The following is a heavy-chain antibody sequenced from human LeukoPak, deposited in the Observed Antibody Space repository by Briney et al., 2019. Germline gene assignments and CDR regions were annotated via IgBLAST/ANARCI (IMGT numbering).Heavy chain of an antibody. CDR3: ARGQGWLSDS. V-gene: IGHV3-7*03. CDR1: GFTFSDYW. CDR2: IKQDGSQT. D-gene: IGHD3-9*01. Sequence: PGGPLRLSCAISGFTFSDYWMNWFRQAPGKGPEWVAIIKQDGSQTHYVDFVKGRFTISRDNDKSSLFLQINSLRDEDTAVYYCARGQGWLSDSWGQGIQVTVTS. J-gene: IGHJ4*02.